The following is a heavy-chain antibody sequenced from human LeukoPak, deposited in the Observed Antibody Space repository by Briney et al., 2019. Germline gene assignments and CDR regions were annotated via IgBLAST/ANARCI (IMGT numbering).Heavy chain of an antibody. CDR2: ISGSGGST. J-gene: IGHJ4*02. Sequence: GGSLRLSCAASGFTFSSYAMSWVRQAPGKGLEWVSAISGSGGSTYYADSVKGRFTISRDNSKDTLYLQMNSLRAEDTAVYYCARDGRYSSGWYFDYWGQGTLVTVSS. CDR3: ARDGRYSSGWYFDY. CDR1: GFTFSSYA. D-gene: IGHD6-19*01. V-gene: IGHV3-23*01.